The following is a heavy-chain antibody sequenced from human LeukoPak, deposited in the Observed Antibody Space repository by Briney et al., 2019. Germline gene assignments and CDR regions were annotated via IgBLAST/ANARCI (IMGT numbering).Heavy chain of an antibody. V-gene: IGHV4-39*01. CDR3: ARHEGSYYDKSGYTFNY. CDR2: IHASGNT. CDR1: AGSVNSGSYY. D-gene: IGHD3-22*01. Sequence: PSETLSLTCSVSAGSVNSGSYYWGWIRQPLGKGLEWIGSIHASGNTYYNPSLKSRVTIHVDTSKNQFSLNPSSVTAADRAVYYCARHEGSYYDKSGYTFNYWGQGTPVTVSS. J-gene: IGHJ4*02.